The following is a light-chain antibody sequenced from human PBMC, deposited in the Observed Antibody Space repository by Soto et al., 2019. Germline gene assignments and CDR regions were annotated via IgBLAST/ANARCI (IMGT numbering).Light chain of an antibody. CDR3: QQYDNLPFT. CDR1: QDISNY. CDR2: GAS. J-gene: IGKJ3*01. Sequence: DIQMTQSPSSLSASVGDRVTITCQASQDISNYLNWYQQKPGQAPKLLIYGASNLETGVPSRFSGSAPGTDFSFTISSLQPEDIATYYCQQYDNLPFTFGPGTKVDIK. V-gene: IGKV1-33*01.